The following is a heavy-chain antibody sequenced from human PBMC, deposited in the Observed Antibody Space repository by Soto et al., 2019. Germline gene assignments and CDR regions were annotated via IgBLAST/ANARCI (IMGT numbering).Heavy chain of an antibody. CDR1: GFTFSSYA. D-gene: IGHD3-10*01. V-gene: IGHV3-23*01. J-gene: IGHJ5*02. Sequence: GGSLRLSCAASGFTFSSYAMTWVRQAPGKGLEWVSTISGSGDSTYYADSVKGRFTISRDNSKNTLYLQMNSLRAEDTAVYYCTKTFFSGSGSYRGWFDPWGQGTLVTVSS. CDR3: TKTFFSGSGSYRGWFDP. CDR2: ISGSGDST.